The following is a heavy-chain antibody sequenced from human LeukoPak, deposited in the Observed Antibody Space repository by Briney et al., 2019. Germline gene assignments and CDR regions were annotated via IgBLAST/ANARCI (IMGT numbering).Heavy chain of an antibody. V-gene: IGHV3-48*04. CDR3: AELGITMIGGV. CDR1: GITFISYT. J-gene: IGHJ6*04. CDR2: ISSSGSTI. D-gene: IGHD3-10*02. Sequence: PGGSLRLSCAASGITFISYTMNWVRQAPGKGLEWVSYISSSGSTIYYADSVKGRFTISRDNAKNSLYLQMNSLRAEDTAVYYCAELGITMIGGVWGKGTTVTISS.